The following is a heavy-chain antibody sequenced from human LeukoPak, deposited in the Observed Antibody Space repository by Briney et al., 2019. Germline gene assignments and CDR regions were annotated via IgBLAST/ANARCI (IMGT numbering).Heavy chain of an antibody. CDR2: ISGGGIDK. CDR1: GFTFSSDA. J-gene: IGHJ4*02. Sequence: PGGSLRLSCVASGFTFSSDAMIWVRQAPGKGLEWVSSISGGGIDKHYGDSVRGRFTISRDNSKTTLFLEMSSLKAEDTAVYYCAKDERNWNYNLASQTYDWGQGTLVTVSS. CDR3: AKDERNWNYNLASQTYD. V-gene: IGHV3-23*01. D-gene: IGHD1-7*01.